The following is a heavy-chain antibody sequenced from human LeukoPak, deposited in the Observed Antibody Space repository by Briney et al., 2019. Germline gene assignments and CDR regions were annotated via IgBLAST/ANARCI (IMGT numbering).Heavy chain of an antibody. CDR3: VRDSVNYYGSGSQGKDYYYYYMDV. Sequence: ASVKVSCKASGYTFTSYGISWVRQAPGQGLEWMGWISAYNGNTNYAQKLQGRVTMTTDTSTSTAYMELRSLRSDGTAVYYCVRDSVNYYGSGSQGKDYYYYYMDVWGKGTTVTVSS. D-gene: IGHD3-10*01. CDR2: ISAYNGNT. V-gene: IGHV1-18*01. CDR1: GYTFTSYG. J-gene: IGHJ6*03.